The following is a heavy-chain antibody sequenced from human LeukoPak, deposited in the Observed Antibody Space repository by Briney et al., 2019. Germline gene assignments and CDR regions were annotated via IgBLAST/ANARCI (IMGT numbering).Heavy chain of an antibody. CDR3: ARDSPVAKRAFDI. V-gene: IGHV3-48*04. Sequence: PGGSLRLPCAASGFTYSSYSMNWVRQAPGKGLEWVSYISSSSSTIYYADSVKGRFTISRDNAKNSLYLQMNSLRAEDTAVYYCARDSPVAKRAFDIWGQGTMVTVSS. D-gene: IGHD2-21*01. CDR1: GFTYSSYS. CDR2: ISSSSSTI. J-gene: IGHJ3*02.